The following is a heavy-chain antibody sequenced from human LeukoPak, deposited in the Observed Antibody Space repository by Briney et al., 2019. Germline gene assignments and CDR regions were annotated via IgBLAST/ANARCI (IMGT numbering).Heavy chain of an antibody. CDR2: MKPDGREI. D-gene: IGHD5-12*01. J-gene: IGHJ4*02. Sequence: GGSLRLSCATSGFTFSTYWLSWLRQAPGKGLEWVANMKPDGREIYYVDSVKGRFTISRDNAKNSLYLEMNRLRVEDTAVYYCARDRGGISRYWGQGTLVTVSS. CDR1: GFTFSTYW. CDR3: ARDRGGISRY. V-gene: IGHV3-7*01.